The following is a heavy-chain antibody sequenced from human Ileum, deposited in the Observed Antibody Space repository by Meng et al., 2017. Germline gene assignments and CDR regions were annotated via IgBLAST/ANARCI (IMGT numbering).Heavy chain of an antibody. CDR3: ARDSGVTMVRGVNDAFDI. CDR2: IYYSGST. D-gene: IGHD3-10*01. V-gene: IGHV4-59*01. Sequence: SETLSLTCTVSGGSISSYYWSWIRQPPGKGLEWIWYIYYSGSTNYNPSLKSRVTISVDTSKNQFSLKLSFVTDADTAVYYCARDSGVTMVRGVNDAFDIWGQGTMVTVSS. J-gene: IGHJ3*02. CDR1: GGSISSYY.